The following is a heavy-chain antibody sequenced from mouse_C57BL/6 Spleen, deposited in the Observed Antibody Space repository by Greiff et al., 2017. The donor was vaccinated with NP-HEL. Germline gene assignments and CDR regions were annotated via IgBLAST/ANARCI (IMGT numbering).Heavy chain of an antibody. CDR1: GYTFTSYW. Sequence: EVQVVESGTVLARPGASVKMSCKTSGYTFTSYWMHWVKQRPGQGLEWIGAIYPGNSDTSYNQKFKGKAKLTAVTSASTAYMELSSLTNEDSAVYYCTREANYYGSSAWFAYWGQGTLVTVSA. D-gene: IGHD1-1*01. CDR2: IYPGNSDT. CDR3: TREANYYGSSAWFAY. V-gene: IGHV1-5*01. J-gene: IGHJ3*01.